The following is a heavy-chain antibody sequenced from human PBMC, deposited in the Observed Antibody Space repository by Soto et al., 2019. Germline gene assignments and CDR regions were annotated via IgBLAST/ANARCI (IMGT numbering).Heavy chain of an antibody. CDR3: TRDLGGYQLDY. D-gene: IGHD2-2*01. CDR2: VSRAGDT. Sequence: EVQLVESGGGLVQPGGSLRLSCAASGMTFTNYDMHWVHQGTGKGLEWVSSVSRAGDTYYPDSVRGRFTISRDDARNSLYLQMNSLRAGDTAVYYCTRDLGGYQLDYWGQGTLVTVSS. V-gene: IGHV3-13*04. J-gene: IGHJ4*02. CDR1: GMTFTNYD.